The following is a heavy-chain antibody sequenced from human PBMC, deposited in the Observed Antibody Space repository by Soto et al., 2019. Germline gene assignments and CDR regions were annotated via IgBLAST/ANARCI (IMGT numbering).Heavy chain of an antibody. CDR3: VKDRSPGYGWGSSRFNGLDV. V-gene: IGHV3-9*01. J-gene: IGHJ6*02. CDR2: ITWNSGTI. CDR1: GFNFRDYG. D-gene: IGHD6-19*01. Sequence: EAQLVESGGGLGQPGGSLRLSCAASGFNFRDYGMHWVRQTPEKGLEWVSGITWNSGTIGYADSVKGRFSISRDNAKSSLFLQMNSLRTEDTALYYCVKDRSPGYGWGSSRFNGLDVWGQGTTITVSS.